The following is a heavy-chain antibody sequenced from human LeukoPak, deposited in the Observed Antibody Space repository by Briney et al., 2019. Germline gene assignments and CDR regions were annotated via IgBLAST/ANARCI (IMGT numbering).Heavy chain of an antibody. CDR2: IYYSGST. Sequence: SETLSLTCTVSGGSISSGGYYWSWIRQHPGKGLEWIGYIYYSGSTYYNPSRKSRVTISVDTSKNQFSLKLSSVTAADTAVYYCARDGTPRSEADYWGQGTLVTVSS. D-gene: IGHD1-26*01. V-gene: IGHV4-31*03. CDR3: ARDGTPRSEADY. J-gene: IGHJ4*02. CDR1: GGSISSGGYY.